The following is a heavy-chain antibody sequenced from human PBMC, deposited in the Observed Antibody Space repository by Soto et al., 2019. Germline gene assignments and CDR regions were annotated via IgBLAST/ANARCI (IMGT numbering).Heavy chain of an antibody. CDR2: ITGTGGNA. CDR1: GLTFGSRA. CDR3: VRGSKDSYPGSRIFDF. V-gene: IGHV3-23*01. D-gene: IGHD2-15*01. Sequence: EVQLLESGGDLIQPGGSLRLSCVASGLTFGSRAMSWVRQSPGEGLEWVSTITGTGGNAKYADSVRGRFAISRDNSKNTLYLQMRALRAEDSAIYFCVRGSKDSYPGSRIFDFWGRGTLVTVAS. J-gene: IGHJ4*02.